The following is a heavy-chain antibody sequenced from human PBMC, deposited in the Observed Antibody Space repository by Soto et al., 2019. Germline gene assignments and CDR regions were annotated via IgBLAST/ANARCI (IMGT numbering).Heavy chain of an antibody. V-gene: IGHV2-5*02. J-gene: IGHJ5*02. CDR3: AHGARGLNWFDP. CDR2: IYWDDYE. Sequence: QITLKESGPTLVKPTQTLTLTCTFSGFSLNTSGVGVGWIRQPPGKALEWLALIYWDDYEHYSPSLKSRLTVTKDTSRNQVVLTMTNMDPVDTATYYCAHGARGLNWFDPWGQGTLVTVSS. CDR1: GFSLNTSGVG.